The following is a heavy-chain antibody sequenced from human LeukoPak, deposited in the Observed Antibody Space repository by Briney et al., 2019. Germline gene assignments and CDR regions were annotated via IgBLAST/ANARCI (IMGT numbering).Heavy chain of an antibody. D-gene: IGHD2-2*01. V-gene: IGHV1-8*01. CDR2: MNPNRGNT. CDR1: GYTFTSYD. Sequence: ASVKVSCKASGYTFTSYDINWVRQATGQGLEWMGWMNPNRGNTGYAQKFQGRVTMTRNTSISTAYMELSSLKSEDTAVYYCATDYCSGPTCYLRFDPWGQGTLVTVSS. CDR3: ATDYCSGPTCYLRFDP. J-gene: IGHJ5*02.